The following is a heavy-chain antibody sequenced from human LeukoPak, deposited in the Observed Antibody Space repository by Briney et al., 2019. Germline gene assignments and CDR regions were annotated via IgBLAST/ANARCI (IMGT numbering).Heavy chain of an antibody. Sequence: GGSLRLSCAASGFTFSSCTMNWVRQASGKGLEWVSSISNSSSYIYYAGSVKGRFTISRDNAKNSLYLQMNSLRAEDTAVYYCAREKQPRYYYGMDVWGKGTTVTVSS. CDR1: GFTFSSCT. D-gene: IGHD6-13*01. V-gene: IGHV3-21*01. CDR2: ISNSSSYI. CDR3: AREKQPRYYYGMDV. J-gene: IGHJ6*04.